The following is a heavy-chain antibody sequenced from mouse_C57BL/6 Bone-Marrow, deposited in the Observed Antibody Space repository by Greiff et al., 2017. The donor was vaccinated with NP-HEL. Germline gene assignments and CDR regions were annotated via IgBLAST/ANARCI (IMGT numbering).Heavy chain of an antibody. CDR2: INYDGSST. CDR1: GFTFSDYY. CDR3: ARALRGVYYAMDY. Sequence: EVKLVESEGGLVQPGSSMKLSCTASGFTFSDYYMAWVRQVPEKGLEWVANINYDGSSTYYLDSLKSRFIISRDNAKNILYLQMSSLKSEDTAAYYCARALRGVYYAMDYWGQGTSVTVSS. V-gene: IGHV5-16*01. J-gene: IGHJ4*01.